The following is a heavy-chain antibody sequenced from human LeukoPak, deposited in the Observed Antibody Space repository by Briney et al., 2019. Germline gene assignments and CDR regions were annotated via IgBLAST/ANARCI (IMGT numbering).Heavy chain of an antibody. CDR2: FDPEDGET. J-gene: IGHJ6*02. Sequence: GASVKVSCKVSGYTLTELSMHWVRQAPGKGLEWMGGFDPEDGETIYAQKFQGRVTMTEDTSTDTAYMELSSLRSEDTAVYYCATRADSSGYVSGMDVWGQGTTVTVSS. CDR3: ATRADSSGYVSGMDV. D-gene: IGHD3-22*01. V-gene: IGHV1-24*01. CDR1: GYTLTELS.